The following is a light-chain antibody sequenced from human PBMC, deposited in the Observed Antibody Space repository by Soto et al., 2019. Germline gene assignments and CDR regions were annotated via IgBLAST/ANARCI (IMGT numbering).Light chain of an antibody. V-gene: IGKV1-39*01. CDR1: QTIMTY. Sequence: DIQMTLSPSSLSASVGDEVTITCRASQTIMTYLNWYQLKPGKPPRLLIYAASSLQSGVPSRFSGSGSGTDFTLTISSLQPEDFATYSCQQSYNSPQTFGRGTKVDIK. CDR2: AAS. CDR3: QQSYNSPQT. J-gene: IGKJ1*01.